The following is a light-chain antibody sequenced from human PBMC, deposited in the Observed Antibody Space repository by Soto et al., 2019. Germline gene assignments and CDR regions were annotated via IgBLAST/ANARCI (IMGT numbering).Light chain of an antibody. CDR3: QQRSNWPLT. Sequence: EIVLTQSPATLSLSPGERATLSCRASQSVSSFLAWYQQQPGQAPRLLIYDASNRATGIPARFSGSGSGTDFTRNISRLAPKDFAVYYCQQRSNWPLTLGQGTRLEIK. J-gene: IGKJ5*01. CDR1: QSVSSF. CDR2: DAS. V-gene: IGKV3-11*01.